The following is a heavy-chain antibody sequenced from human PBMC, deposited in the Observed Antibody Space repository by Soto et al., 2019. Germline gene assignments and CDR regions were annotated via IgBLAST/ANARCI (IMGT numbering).Heavy chain of an antibody. J-gene: IGHJ6*02. V-gene: IGHV1-69*13. CDR2: IIPIFGTA. D-gene: IGHD1-26*01. CDR1: GGTFSSYA. Sequence: SVKLSCKASGGTFSSYAISWVRHAPGQGLEWMGGIIPIFGTANYAQKFQGRVTITADESTSTAYMELSSLRSEDTAVYYCATTPPVGGYYPSRLAGPAQRTTVLVSS. CDR3: ATTPPVGGYYPSRLAG.